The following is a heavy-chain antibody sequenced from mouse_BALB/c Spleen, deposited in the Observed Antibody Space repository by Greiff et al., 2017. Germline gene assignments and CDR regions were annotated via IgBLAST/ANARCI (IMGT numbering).Heavy chain of an antibody. Sequence: VQRVESGPGLVQPSQSLSITCTVSGFSLTSYGVHWVRQSPGKGLEWLGVIWSGGSTDYNAAFISRLSISKDNSKSQVFFKMNSLQANDTAIYYCARMSYRYFDVWGAGTTVTVSS. CDR2: IWSGGST. J-gene: IGHJ1*01. CDR3: ARMSYRYFDV. V-gene: IGHV2-2*02. CDR1: GFSLTSYG.